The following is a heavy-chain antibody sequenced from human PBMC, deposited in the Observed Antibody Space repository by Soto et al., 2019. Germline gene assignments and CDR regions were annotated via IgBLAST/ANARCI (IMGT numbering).Heavy chain of an antibody. J-gene: IGHJ4*02. CDR1: GFTFSSYA. CDR2: ISGSSDST. D-gene: IGHD1-26*01. CDR3: ARRGSGSYYDY. Sequence: EVQLLESGGGLVQPGGSLRFSCAASGFTFSSYAMNWVRQAPGKGLEWVSVISGSSDSTYYEDSVKGRFTISRDNSKNTLYLQMNSLRAEDTAIYYCARRGSGSYYDYWGQGTLVTVSS. V-gene: IGHV3-23*01.